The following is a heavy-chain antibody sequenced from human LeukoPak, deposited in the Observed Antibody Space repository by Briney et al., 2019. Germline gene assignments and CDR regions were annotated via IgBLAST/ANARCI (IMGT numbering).Heavy chain of an antibody. V-gene: IGHV1-24*01. CDR3: ATLEPEPGDFGGLAY. CDR1: GYTLTALA. Sequence: ASVKVSCKVSGYTLTALALHWVRQAPGKGFEWIGGFDSEEYDTIYAQKFQGRVTMTEDTSTDTAYMELSSLYYEDTAVYYCATLEPEPGDFGGLAYWGQGTLVTVSS. D-gene: IGHD4-17*01. J-gene: IGHJ4*02. CDR2: FDSEEYDT.